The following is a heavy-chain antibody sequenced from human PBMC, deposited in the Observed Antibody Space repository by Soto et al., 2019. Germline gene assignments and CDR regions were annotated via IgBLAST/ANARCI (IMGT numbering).Heavy chain of an antibody. J-gene: IGHJ6*02. V-gene: IGHV4-39*01. CDR2: IYYSGST. CDR1: GVSLSSSSYY. Sequence: HSETLALTCTVYGVSLSSSSYYWGWIRQPPGKGQEWIGSIYYSGSTYYNPSLKSRVSIFVDTSKRQFSLKLSSVTAAHTAVYYCARHVSHYNQKSMGDYFGVCVWGQGT. D-gene: IGHD2-8*01. CDR3: ARHVSHYNQKSMGDYFGVCV.